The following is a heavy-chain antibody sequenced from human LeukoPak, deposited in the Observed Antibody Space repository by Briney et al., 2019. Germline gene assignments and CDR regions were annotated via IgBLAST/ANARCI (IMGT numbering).Heavy chain of an antibody. V-gene: IGHV3-30*07. CDR1: GFTFSNYA. CDR2: ISSGGTYE. D-gene: IGHD5-18*01. J-gene: IGHJ4*02. Sequence: PGKSLRLSCATSGFTFSNYAMHWVRQAPGKGLEWVSLISSGGTYEYYADSVKGRFTISRDNSKNTLYLQMNNLRVEDTAVYYCAKDGPHDSMVKGNLYYFDYWGQGILVTVSS. CDR3: AKDGPHDSMVKGNLYYFDY.